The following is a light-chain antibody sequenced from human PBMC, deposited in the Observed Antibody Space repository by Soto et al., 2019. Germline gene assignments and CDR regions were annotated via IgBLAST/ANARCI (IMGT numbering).Light chain of an antibody. J-gene: IGKJ1*01. CDR3: QQYKDWPHT. V-gene: IGKV3-15*01. Sequence: EILLNQSPAALSVYQGERATLSCRASQSVRSNLAWYQHKPGQAPRLLIYGASSRATGIPARFSGSGSGTDFTLTISSLQSEDFAVYYCQQYKDWPHTFGQRTNVDNK. CDR1: QSVRSN. CDR2: GAS.